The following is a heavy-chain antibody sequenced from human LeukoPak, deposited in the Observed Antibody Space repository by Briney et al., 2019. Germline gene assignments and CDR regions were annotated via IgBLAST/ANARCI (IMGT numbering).Heavy chain of an antibody. CDR1: GASISSSHYY. J-gene: IGHJ4*02. V-gene: IGHV4-61*05. Sequence: SETLSLTCTVSGASISSSHYYWTWIRQPPGKGLEWIGYIYYSGITNYNPSLKSRVTTSVDTSKNQFSLKLSSVTAADTAVYFCARPTSYYGDYMWWGQGALVTVSS. CDR3: ARPTSYYGDYMW. CDR2: IYYSGIT. D-gene: IGHD4-17*01.